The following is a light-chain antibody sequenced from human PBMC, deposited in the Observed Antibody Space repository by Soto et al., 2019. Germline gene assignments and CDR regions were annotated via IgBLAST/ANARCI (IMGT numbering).Light chain of an antibody. Sequence: EIVLTQSPGTLSLTPGERATLSCRASQSVSSSYLAWYQQKPGQAPRLLIYGASSRATGIPDRFSGSGSGTDFTLTISRLEPEDFAVYYCQQYASSPPGYTFGQGTKLEIK. CDR3: QQYASSPPGYT. CDR1: QSVSSSY. J-gene: IGKJ2*01. CDR2: GAS. V-gene: IGKV3-20*01.